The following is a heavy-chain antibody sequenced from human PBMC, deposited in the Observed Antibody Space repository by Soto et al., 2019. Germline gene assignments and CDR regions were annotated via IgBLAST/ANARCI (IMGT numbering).Heavy chain of an antibody. Sequence: PGGSLRLSCAASGFTFSSYAMHWVRPAPGKGLEWVAVISYDGSNKYYADSVKGRFTISRDNSKNTLYLQMNSLRAEDTAVYYCAREGFTTYYYYGMDVWGQGTTVTVSS. V-gene: IGHV3-30-3*01. CDR3: AREGFTTYYYYGMDV. CDR2: ISYDGSNK. CDR1: GFTFSSYA. D-gene: IGHD3-22*01. J-gene: IGHJ6*02.